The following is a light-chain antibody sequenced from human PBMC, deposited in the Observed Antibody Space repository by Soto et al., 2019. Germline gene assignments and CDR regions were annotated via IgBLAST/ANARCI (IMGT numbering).Light chain of an antibody. J-gene: IGKJ5*01. Sequence: EIVLTQSPATLSLSPGERATLSCRASQSVNDYLAWYQQKPGQAPRLFIYDASNRATGIPARFSGSGSGTDFTLTISSLEPEDFAVYYCQQRSNWPPRITFGQGTRLEIK. CDR1: QSVNDY. CDR3: QQRSNWPPRIT. CDR2: DAS. V-gene: IGKV3-11*01.